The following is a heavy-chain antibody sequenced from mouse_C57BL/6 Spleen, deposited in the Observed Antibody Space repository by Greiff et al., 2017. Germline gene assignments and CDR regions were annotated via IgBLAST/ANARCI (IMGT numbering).Heavy chain of an antibody. CDR2: IYPGSGST. J-gene: IGHJ2*01. CDR3: ARVTSTTVPFDY. CDR1: GYTFTSYW. V-gene: IGHV1-55*01. D-gene: IGHD1-1*01. Sequence: QVQLQQPGAELVKPGASVKMSCKASGYTFTSYWITWVKQRPGQGLEWIGDIYPGSGSTNYNEKFKSKATLTVDTSSSTAYMQLSSLTSEDSAVYYCARVTSTTVPFDYWGQGTTLTVSS.